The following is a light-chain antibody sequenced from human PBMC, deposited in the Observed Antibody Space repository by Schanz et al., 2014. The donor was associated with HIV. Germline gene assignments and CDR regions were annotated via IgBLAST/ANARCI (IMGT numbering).Light chain of an antibody. Sequence: EIVLTQSPGSLSLSPRSRATLSCRASQSVRNNYLAWYQQKPGQAPRLLIYGASSRASGIPDRFSGSGSGTDFTLTISRLEPEDFAVYYCQQRSNWPPTFGGGTKVEIK. CDR1: QSVRNNY. CDR3: QQRSNWPPT. CDR2: GAS. J-gene: IGKJ4*01. V-gene: IGKV3D-20*02.